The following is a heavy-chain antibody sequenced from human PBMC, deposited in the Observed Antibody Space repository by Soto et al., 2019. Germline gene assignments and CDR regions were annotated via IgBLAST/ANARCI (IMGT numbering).Heavy chain of an antibody. CDR1: GYSFTSYW. CDR3: ARHLLLWFGESDY. Sequence: GESLKISCKGSGYSFTSYWIGWVRQMPGKGLEWMGIIYPGDSDTRYSPSFQGQVTISADKSISTAYLQCSSLKASDTAMYYCARHLLLWFGESDYWGQGTLVTVSS. J-gene: IGHJ4*02. D-gene: IGHD3-10*01. CDR2: IYPGDSDT. V-gene: IGHV5-51*01.